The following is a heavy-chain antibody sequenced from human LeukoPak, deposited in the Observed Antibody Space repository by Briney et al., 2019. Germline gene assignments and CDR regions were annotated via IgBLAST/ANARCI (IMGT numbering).Heavy chain of an antibody. CDR1: GYTFTNFG. Sequence: GAAVKVPCKASGYTFTNFGISWVRQAPGQGLEGMGCISAYNGYTNYAQNFQGRVAMTTDTSTSTAYMELRSLSSDDTAVYYCARGHYSYYYMDVWGKGATVTVSS. CDR2: ISAYNGYT. CDR3: ARGHYSYYYMDV. V-gene: IGHV1-18*01. J-gene: IGHJ6*03.